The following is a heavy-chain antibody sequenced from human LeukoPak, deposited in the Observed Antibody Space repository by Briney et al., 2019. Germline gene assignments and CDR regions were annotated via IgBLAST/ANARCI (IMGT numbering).Heavy chain of an antibody. CDR2: IIPIFGTA. CDR3: ARDGRGSRSSWFDP. J-gene: IGHJ5*02. V-gene: IGHV1-69*06. CDR1: GGTFSSYA. Sequence: SVKVSCKASGGTFSSYAISWVRQAPGQGLEWMGGIIPIFGTANYAQKFRGRVTITADKSTRTAYMELSSLRSEDTAVYYCARDGRGSRSSWFDPWGQGTLVIVSS. D-gene: IGHD3-10*01.